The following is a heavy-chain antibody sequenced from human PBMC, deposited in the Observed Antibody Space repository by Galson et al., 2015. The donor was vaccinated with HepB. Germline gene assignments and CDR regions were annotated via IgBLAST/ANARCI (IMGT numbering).Heavy chain of an antibody. J-gene: IGHJ4*02. CDR1: GFTVSGNY. Sequence: SLRLSCAASGFTVSGNYMDWVRQAPGKGLEWVSVIYSGGSTYYADSVEGRFTISRDESKNMLYLQMSSLRAEDTAVYYCARDPYYYHSRGTLSDSWGQGTLVTVSS. CDR2: IYSGGST. D-gene: IGHD3-22*01. CDR3: ARDPYYYHSRGTLSDS. V-gene: IGHV3-66*01.